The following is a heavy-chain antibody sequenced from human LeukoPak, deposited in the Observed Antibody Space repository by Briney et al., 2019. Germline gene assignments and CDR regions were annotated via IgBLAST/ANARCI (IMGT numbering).Heavy chain of an antibody. CDR3: ASRPYYDFWSGYYDY. D-gene: IGHD3-3*01. CDR1: GGSFSGYY. V-gene: IGHV4-59*01. J-gene: IGHJ4*02. Sequence: PSETLSLTCAVYGGSFSGYYWSWIRQPPGKGLEWIGYIYYSGSTNYNPSLKSRVTISVDTSKNQFSLKLSSVTAADTAVYYCASRPYYDFWSGYYDYWGQGTLVTVSS. CDR2: IYYSGST.